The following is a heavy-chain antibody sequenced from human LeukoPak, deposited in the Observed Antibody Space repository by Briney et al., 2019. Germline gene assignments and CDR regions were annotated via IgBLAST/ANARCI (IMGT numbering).Heavy chain of an antibody. Sequence: SGGSLRLSCAASGFIFSNYNMNWVRQTPGKGLEWLSYISSSSGTIYYADSVKGRFTISGDNAKNSLYLQTNSLRAEDTAVYYCARALGYSYGYAVDYWGQGTLVTVSS. V-gene: IGHV3-48*01. D-gene: IGHD5-18*01. CDR3: ARALGYSYGYAVDY. CDR2: ISSSSGTI. CDR1: GFIFSNYN. J-gene: IGHJ4*02.